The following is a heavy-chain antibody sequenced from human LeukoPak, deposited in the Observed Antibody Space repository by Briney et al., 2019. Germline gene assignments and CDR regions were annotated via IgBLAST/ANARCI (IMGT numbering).Heavy chain of an antibody. CDR1: GVSISSYY. V-gene: IGHV4-59*01. D-gene: IGHD3-10*01. CDR2: IYYSGST. CDR3: ARDYYGSGSYDY. J-gene: IGHJ4*02. Sequence: SETLSLTCTVSGVSISSYYWSWVRQPPGEGLEWVGYIYYSGSTNYNPSLKSRVTISVDTSKNQFSLKLSSVTAADTAVYYCARDYYGSGSYDYWGQGTLVTVSS.